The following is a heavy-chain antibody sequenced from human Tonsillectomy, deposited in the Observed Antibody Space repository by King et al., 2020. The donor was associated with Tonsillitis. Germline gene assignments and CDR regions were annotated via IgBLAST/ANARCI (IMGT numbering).Heavy chain of an antibody. Sequence: VQLQQWGAGLLKPSETLSLTCGVYGGSFTAYYWNWIRQPPGKGLEWIAEIHHSGSTNYNPSLKSRVTVSVDPSKNQFSLNLTSVTAADRAVYYCTRRQQWLVRGFASWGQGTLVTVSS. D-gene: IGHD6-19*01. CDR3: TRRQQWLVRGFAS. CDR2: IHHSGST. CDR1: GGSFTAYY. V-gene: IGHV4-34*01. J-gene: IGHJ4*02.